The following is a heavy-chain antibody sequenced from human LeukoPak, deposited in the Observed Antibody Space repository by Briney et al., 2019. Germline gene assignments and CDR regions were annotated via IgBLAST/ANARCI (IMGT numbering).Heavy chain of an antibody. D-gene: IGHD2-15*01. V-gene: IGHV3-7*01. Sequence: GGSLRLSCAASGFTFSSYWMSWVRQAPGKGLERVANIKQDGSEKYYVDSVKGRFTISRDNAKNTLYLQMNSLRAEDTAVYYCARDSSCSGGSCYSRFWFDPWGQGTLVTVSS. J-gene: IGHJ5*02. CDR2: IKQDGSEK. CDR1: GFTFSSYW. CDR3: ARDSSCSGGSCYSRFWFDP.